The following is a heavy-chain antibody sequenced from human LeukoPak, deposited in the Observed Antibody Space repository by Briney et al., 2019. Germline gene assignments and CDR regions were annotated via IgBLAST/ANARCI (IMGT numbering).Heavy chain of an antibody. CDR3: ARGHYGGNWRFEFDP. CDR2: INHSGST. J-gene: IGHJ5*02. V-gene: IGHV4-30-4*08. Sequence: PSQTLSLTCTVSGGSISSGDYYWSWIRQPPGKGLEWIGEINHSGSTNYNPSLKSRVTISVDTSKNQFSLKLSSVTAADTAVYYCARGHYGGNWRFEFDPWGQGTLVTVSS. D-gene: IGHD4-23*01. CDR1: GGSISSGDYY.